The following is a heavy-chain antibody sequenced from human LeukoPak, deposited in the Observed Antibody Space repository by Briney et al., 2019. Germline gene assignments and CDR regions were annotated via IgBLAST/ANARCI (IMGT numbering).Heavy chain of an antibody. CDR2: ISGSGGST. CDR1: GFTFSSYG. Sequence: GGSLRLSCAASGFTFSSYGMSWVRQAPGKGLEWVSAISGSGGSTYYADSVKGRFTISRANSKNTLYLQMNSLGVEDTAVYYCAKGTFDWSFPLYFDSWGQGILVTVSS. V-gene: IGHV3-23*01. D-gene: IGHD3-9*01. CDR3: AKGTFDWSFPLYFDS. J-gene: IGHJ4*02.